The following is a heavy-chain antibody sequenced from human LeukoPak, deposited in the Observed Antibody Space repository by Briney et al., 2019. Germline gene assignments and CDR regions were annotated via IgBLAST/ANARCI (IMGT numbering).Heavy chain of an antibody. CDR1: GGTFSSYA. CDR3: ARESRSSNQMGLFDY. CDR2: IIPIFGTA. V-gene: IGHV1-69*13. Sequence: ASVKVSCKASGGTFSSYAISWVRQAPGQGLEWMGGIIPIFGTANYAQKFQGRVTTTADESTSTAYMELSSLRSEDTAVYYCARESRSSNQMGLFDYWGQGTLVTVSS. D-gene: IGHD2-2*01. J-gene: IGHJ4*02.